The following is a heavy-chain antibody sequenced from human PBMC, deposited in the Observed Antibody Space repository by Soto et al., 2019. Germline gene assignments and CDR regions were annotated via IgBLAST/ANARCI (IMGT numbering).Heavy chain of an antibody. CDR1: GFTFSDHY. J-gene: IGHJ4*02. V-gene: IGHV3-72*01. CDR3: ARGYSGYDDY. D-gene: IGHD5-12*01. CDR2: TRNKAISYTT. Sequence: GGSLRLSCAASGFTFSDHYMDWVRQAPGKGLEWVGRTRNKAISYTTEYAASVKGRFTISRDDSKNSLYLQMNSLKTEDTAVYYCARGYSGYDDYWGQGTLVTVSS.